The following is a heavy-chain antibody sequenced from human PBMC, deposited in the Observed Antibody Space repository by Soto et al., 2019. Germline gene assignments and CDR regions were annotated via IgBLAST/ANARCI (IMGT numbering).Heavy chain of an antibody. D-gene: IGHD6-13*01. Sequence: GGSLRLSCAASGFTVSNNYMHWVRQAPGKGLEYVSGISNNGAHTDYAKSVKGRFTISRDNSENTLYLQMGSLRAEDMALYYCARRGYGSRWPNVYMDVWGKGTTVTVSS. CDR2: ISNNGAHT. CDR3: ARRGYGSRWPNVYMDV. CDR1: GFTVSNNY. V-gene: IGHV3-64*01. J-gene: IGHJ6*03.